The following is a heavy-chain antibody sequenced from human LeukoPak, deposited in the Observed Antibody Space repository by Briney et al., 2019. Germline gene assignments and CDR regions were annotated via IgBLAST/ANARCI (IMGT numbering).Heavy chain of an antibody. J-gene: IGHJ6*04. Sequence: GGSLRLSCAASGFTFSSYAMHWVRQAPGKGLEWVAVISYDGSNKYYADSVKGRFTISRDNSKNTLYLQMNSLRAEDTAVYYCARDAAPVQLELSYRMDVWGKGTTVTVSS. D-gene: IGHD1-1*01. CDR2: ISYDGSNK. V-gene: IGHV3-30*04. CDR1: GFTFSSYA. CDR3: ARDAAPVQLELSYRMDV.